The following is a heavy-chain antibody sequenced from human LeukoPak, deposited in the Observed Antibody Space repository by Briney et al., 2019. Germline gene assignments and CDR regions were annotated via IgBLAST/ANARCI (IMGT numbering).Heavy chain of an antibody. CDR3: AIHFLDSPSDY. D-gene: IGHD3/OR15-3a*01. J-gene: IGHJ4*02. CDR1: GYSFTSNW. CDR2: IYPGDSDT. Sequence: GESLKISCKGSGYSFTSNWIPWVRQMPGKHLESMGIIYPGDSDTRSSPSFQGQVTISADKSIRTASLQWSSLQASDSPRYYLAIHFLDSPSDYWGQGTLVTVSP. V-gene: IGHV5-51*01.